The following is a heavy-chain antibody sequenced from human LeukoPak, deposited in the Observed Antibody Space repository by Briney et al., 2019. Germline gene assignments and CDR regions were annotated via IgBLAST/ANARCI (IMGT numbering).Heavy chain of an antibody. CDR1: GDSISGYC. CDR3: ARHNPPPTGFCSGTSCFMSGSQYFYMDV. J-gene: IGHJ6*03. D-gene: IGHD2-2*01. Sequence: PSETLSLTCTVSGDSISGYCWSWLRQPPGKGPEWLGYIYSTGTTNYSPSRSSRVTISEDTPKKQLSLNLTFVTATDTAVYHCARHNPPPTGFCSGTSCFMSGSQYFYMDVWGKGTSVTVS. V-gene: IGHV4-4*09. CDR2: IYSTGTT.